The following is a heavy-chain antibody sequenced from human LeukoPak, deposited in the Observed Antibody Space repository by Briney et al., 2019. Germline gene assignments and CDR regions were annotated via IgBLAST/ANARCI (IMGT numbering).Heavy chain of an antibody. CDR2: INPNSGGT. V-gene: IGHV1-2*02. D-gene: IGHD3-3*01. J-gene: IGHJ4*02. CDR3: AGGSHYDFWSGYYRGGFDY. CDR1: GYTFTGYY. Sequence: ASVKVSCKASGYTFTGYYMHWVRQAPGQGLEWMGWINPNSGGTNYAQKFQGRVTMTRDTSISTAYMELSRLRSDDTAVYYCAGGSHYDFWSGYYRGGFDYWGQGNLVTVSS.